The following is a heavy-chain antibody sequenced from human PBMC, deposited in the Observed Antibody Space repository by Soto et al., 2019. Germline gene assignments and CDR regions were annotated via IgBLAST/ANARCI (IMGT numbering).Heavy chain of an antibody. CDR1: GNTFTGYY. D-gene: IGHD3-10*01. CDR3: ARYRVRGRFVELLYYYYYDGMYV. CDR2: INPNSGGT. Sequence: GASGKVSCKAPGNTFTGYYMHWVRQAPGQGLEWMGWINPNSGGTNYAQKFQGRVTMTRDTSISTAYMELSRLRSDDTAGYYCARYRVRGRFVELLYYYYYDGMYVWGQGTTITVSS. J-gene: IGHJ6*02. V-gene: IGHV1-2*02.